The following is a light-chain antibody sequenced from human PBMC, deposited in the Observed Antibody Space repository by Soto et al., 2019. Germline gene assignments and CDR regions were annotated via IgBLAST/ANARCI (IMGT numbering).Light chain of an antibody. Sequence: EIVLTQSPATLSLSPGERATLSCRASQSVSRYLAWYQQKPGQAPRLLIYDASNRATDIPARFSGSGSGTDFTLTISNLEPEDFAVYYCQQRSNWPVTFGQGTKVEIK. V-gene: IGKV3-11*01. CDR2: DAS. CDR3: QQRSNWPVT. J-gene: IGKJ1*01. CDR1: QSVSRY.